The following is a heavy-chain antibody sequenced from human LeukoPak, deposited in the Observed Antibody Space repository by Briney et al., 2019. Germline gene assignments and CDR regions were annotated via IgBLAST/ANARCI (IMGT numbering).Heavy chain of an antibody. CDR1: GYRFTNYW. D-gene: IGHD5-24*01. V-gene: IGHV5-51*01. CDR3: ARRGATLGEFDP. J-gene: IGHJ5*02. Sequence: GESLKISCKGSGYRFTNYWIGWVRQMPGKGLEWMGIIYPGDSDIRYSPSSQGHVTISADKSSSTAYLQWSSLKASDTAMYYCARRGATLGEFDPWGQGTLVTVSS. CDR2: IYPGDSDI.